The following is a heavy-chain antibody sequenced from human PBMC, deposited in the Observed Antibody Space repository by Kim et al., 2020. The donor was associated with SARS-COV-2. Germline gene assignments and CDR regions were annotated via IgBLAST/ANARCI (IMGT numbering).Heavy chain of an antibody. J-gene: IGHJ4*02. CDR2: INHTGHT. CDR1: GGSFSDYS. CDR3: ARGAPVY. Sequence: SETLSLTCAVYGGSFSDYSWTWVRQPPGKGLEWNGKINHTGHTNCNPSLKSRVTILMDTSKKQFALNLRSVTASDTAVYYCARGAPVYWGGGSLVTVSS. V-gene: IGHV4-34*01.